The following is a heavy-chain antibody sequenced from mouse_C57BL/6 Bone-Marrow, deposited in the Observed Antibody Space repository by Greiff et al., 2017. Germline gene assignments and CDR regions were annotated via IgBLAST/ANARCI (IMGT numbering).Heavy chain of an antibody. V-gene: IGHV1-55*01. D-gene: IGHD2-3*01. CDR3: ARYIYDGYHVDY. CDR1: GYTFTSYW. CDR2: IYPGSGST. Sequence: VQLQQPGAELVKPGASVKMSCKASGYTFTSYWITWVKQRPGQGLEWIGDIYPGSGSTNYNEKFKSKATLTVDTSSSTAYRQLSSLTSEDAAVYYCARYIYDGYHVDYWGQGTTLTVSS. J-gene: IGHJ2*01.